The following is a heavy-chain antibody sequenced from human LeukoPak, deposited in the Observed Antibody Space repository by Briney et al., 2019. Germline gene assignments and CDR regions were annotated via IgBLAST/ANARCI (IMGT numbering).Heavy chain of an antibody. CDR3: ARDHEQPYYYFDY. CDR2: IKQDGSEK. D-gene: IGHD6-13*01. CDR1: GFTFSNYW. V-gene: IGHV3-7*01. Sequence: GGSLRLSCAASGFTFSNYWMSWVRQAPGKGLEWVANIKQDGSEKYYVDSVKGRFTISRDNAKNSLSLQMNSLRAEDTAVYYRARDHEQPYYYFDYWGQGTLVTVSS. J-gene: IGHJ4*02.